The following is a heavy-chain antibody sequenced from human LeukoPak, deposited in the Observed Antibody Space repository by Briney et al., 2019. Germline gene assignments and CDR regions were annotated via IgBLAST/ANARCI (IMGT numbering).Heavy chain of an antibody. V-gene: IGHV3-11*06. D-gene: IGHD6-13*01. CDR3: ARGGYSSSPDY. Sequence: GGSLRLSCAASGFTFSDYYMSWIRQAPGKGLEWVSYISSSSSYTNYADSVKGRFTISRDNAKSSLYLQMNSLRAEDTAVYYCARGGYSSSPDYWGQGTLVTVSS. J-gene: IGHJ4*02. CDR1: GFTFSDYY. CDR2: ISSSSSYT.